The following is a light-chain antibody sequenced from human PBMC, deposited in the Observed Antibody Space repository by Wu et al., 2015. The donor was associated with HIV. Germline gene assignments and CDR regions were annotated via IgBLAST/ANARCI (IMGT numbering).Light chain of an antibody. Sequence: EIVMTQSPATLSVSPGERATLSCRASQSVSSNLAWYQQKPGQAPRLLIYGASTRATGIPARFSGSGSGTEFTLTISSLQSEDFAVYYCQLSNNWPWTFGQGTKVEIK. CDR1: QSVSSN. CDR2: GAS. CDR3: QLSNNWPWT. J-gene: IGKJ1*01. V-gene: IGKV3-15*01.